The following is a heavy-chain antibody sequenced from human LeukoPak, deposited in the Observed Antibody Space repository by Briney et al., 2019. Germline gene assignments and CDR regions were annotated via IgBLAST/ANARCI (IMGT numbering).Heavy chain of an antibody. V-gene: IGHV1-8*01. CDR3: ARGTRVIGSDYYYYFYMDV. Sequence: EASVTVPCKASGYTFTSYDINWVRQAPGQGHEWMGWMNPNSGNTGYAQKFQGRATMTRNTSISTAYMELSILRSEDTAVYYCARGTRVIGSDYYYYFYMDVWGKGTTVTVSS. CDR2: MNPNSGNT. CDR1: GYTFTSYD. J-gene: IGHJ6*03. D-gene: IGHD3-16*02.